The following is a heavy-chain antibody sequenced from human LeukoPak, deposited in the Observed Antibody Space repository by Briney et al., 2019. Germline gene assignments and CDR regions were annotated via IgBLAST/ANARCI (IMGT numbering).Heavy chain of an antibody. CDR3: ARDRSYDFWSGYYI. D-gene: IGHD3-3*01. Sequence: SETLSLTCTVSGGSISSGSYDWSWIRQPAGKGLEWIGRIYTSGSTNYNPSLKSRVTISVDTSKNQFSLKLSSVTAADTAVYYCARDRSYDFWSGYYIWGQGTLLTVSS. CDR2: IYTSGST. CDR1: GGSISSGSYD. J-gene: IGHJ4*02. V-gene: IGHV4-61*02.